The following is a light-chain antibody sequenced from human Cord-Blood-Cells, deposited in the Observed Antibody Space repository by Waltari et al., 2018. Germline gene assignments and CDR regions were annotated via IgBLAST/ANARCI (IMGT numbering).Light chain of an antibody. CDR3: QQSYSTPRT. CDR2: AAS. Sequence: DIQMTQIPSSVSGSVGDKVNLTCRASLSISSYLHWYQQKPGKAPTLLIYAASSLQSGVPSRFSGSGSGTDFTLTISSLQPEDFATYYCQQSYSTPRTFGGGTKVEIK. J-gene: IGKJ4*01. CDR1: LSISSY. V-gene: IGKV1-39*01.